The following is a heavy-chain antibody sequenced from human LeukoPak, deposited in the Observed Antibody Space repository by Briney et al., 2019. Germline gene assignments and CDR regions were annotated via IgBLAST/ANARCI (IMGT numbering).Heavy chain of an antibody. CDR2: ISAYNGNT. CDR3: ARDGLSDYVWGRQIYYMDA. CDR1: GYTFTSYG. J-gene: IGHJ6*03. D-gene: IGHD3-16*01. V-gene: IGHV1-18*01. Sequence: ASVKVSCKASGYTFTSYGISWVRQAPGQGLEWMGWISAYNGNTNYAQKLQGRVTMTTDTSTSTAYMELRSLRSDDTAVYYCARDGLSDYVWGRQIYYMDAWGKGTTVTVSS.